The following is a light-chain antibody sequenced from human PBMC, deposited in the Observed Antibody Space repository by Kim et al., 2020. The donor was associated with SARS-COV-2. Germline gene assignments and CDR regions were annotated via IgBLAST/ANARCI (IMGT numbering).Light chain of an antibody. CDR1: GIGVGVYNL. CDR3: CSYAGSSTYVV. Sequence: TISRTENGIGVGVYNLVAAYHQLPGKAPKLMISEVSRRPSGVSNRFSGCNSGNASSRTISGLQAEDEADYCCCSYAGSSTYVVFGRGTQLTIL. CDR2: EVS. J-gene: IGLJ2*01. V-gene: IGLV2-23*02.